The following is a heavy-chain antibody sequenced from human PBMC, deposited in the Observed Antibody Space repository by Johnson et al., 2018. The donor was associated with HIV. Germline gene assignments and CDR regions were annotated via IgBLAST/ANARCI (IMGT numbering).Heavy chain of an antibody. CDR1: RFTFNNYD. V-gene: IGHV3-20*04. D-gene: IGHD6-6*01. CDR2: INWNGGST. J-gene: IGHJ3*02. Sequence: MLLVESGGGVVRPGGSLRLSCVASRFTFNNYDMNWVRQAPGKGLEWVSGINWNGGSTDYADSVKGRFTISRDNSKNTLYLQMNSLRAEDTAVYYCARVSSSSSFDAFDIWGQGTMVTVSS. CDR3: ARVSSSSSFDAFDI.